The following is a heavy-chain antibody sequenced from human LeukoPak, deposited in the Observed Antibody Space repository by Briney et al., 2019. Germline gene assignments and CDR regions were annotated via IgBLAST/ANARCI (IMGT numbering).Heavy chain of an antibody. CDR3: ARGRSLRYFDWPFDY. CDR2: ISGSGGST. D-gene: IGHD3-9*01. V-gene: IGHV3-23*01. J-gene: IGHJ4*02. Sequence: GGSLRLSCAASGFTFSSYAMSWVRQAPGKGLEWVSAISGSGGSTYYADSVKGRFTISRDNAKNSLYLQMNSLRAGDTAVYYCARGRSLRYFDWPFDYWGQGTLVTVSS. CDR1: GFTFSSYA.